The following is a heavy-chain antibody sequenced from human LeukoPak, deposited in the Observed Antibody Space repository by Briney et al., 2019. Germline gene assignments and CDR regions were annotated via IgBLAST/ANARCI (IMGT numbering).Heavy chain of an antibody. V-gene: IGHV4-4*07. CDR2: IYTSGRT. J-gene: IGHJ2*01. Sequence: SETLSLTCSVSDGSVNGYFWSWIRQPAGKGLEWIGRIYTSGRTNYNPSLKSRVSMSVDTSKNQFSLKMSSVTAADTAVYYCARDRKYSGYDPGLHLDVWGRGTLVIVSS. CDR1: DGSVNGYF. CDR3: ARDRKYSGYDPGLHLDV. D-gene: IGHD5-12*01.